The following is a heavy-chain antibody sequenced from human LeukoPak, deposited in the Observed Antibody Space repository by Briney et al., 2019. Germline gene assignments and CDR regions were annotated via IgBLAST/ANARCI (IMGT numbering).Heavy chain of an antibody. CDR2: INPNSGGT. Sequence: ASVTVSFKASGYTFTVYYMHWVRQAPGQGREGMGWINPNSGGTNYSQKFQGRVAMTRDTSISTAYMELSRLRSDDTAVYYCATDSVVERSWFDPWGQGTLVTVSS. V-gene: IGHV1-2*02. CDR1: GYTFTVYY. J-gene: IGHJ5*02. CDR3: ATDSVVERSWFDP. D-gene: IGHD3-22*01.